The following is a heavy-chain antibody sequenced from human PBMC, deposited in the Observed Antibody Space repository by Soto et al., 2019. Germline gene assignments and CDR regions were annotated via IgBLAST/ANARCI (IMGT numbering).Heavy chain of an antibody. CDR3: ARYEYGNSLYGVDV. J-gene: IGHJ6*02. CDR1: GGSFSGYY. D-gene: IGHD1-7*01. CDR2: VDHRGST. V-gene: IGHV4-34*02. Sequence: QVHLQQRGAGLLKPSETLSLNCVVSGGSFSGYYWSWIRQTPGMGLEWIGEVDHRGSTTYNPSLKIRASISIDSSNNLISLELTSVTAADTALYFCARYEYGNSLYGVDVWGQGTRVTVSS.